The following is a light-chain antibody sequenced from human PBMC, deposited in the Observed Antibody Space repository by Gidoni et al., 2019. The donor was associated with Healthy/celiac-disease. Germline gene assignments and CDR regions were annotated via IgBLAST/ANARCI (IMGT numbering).Light chain of an antibody. J-gene: IGKJ1*01. CDR3: QQYNSYSRT. V-gene: IGKV1-5*03. CDR2: KAS. CDR1: QSISSW. Sequence: DIQMTQSPSTLSASVGDRVTITCRASQSISSWLAWYQQKPGNAPKLLLYKASSLESGVPSRFSGSGSGTAFTLTISSLQPDDFATYYCQQYNSYSRTFGQGTKVEIK.